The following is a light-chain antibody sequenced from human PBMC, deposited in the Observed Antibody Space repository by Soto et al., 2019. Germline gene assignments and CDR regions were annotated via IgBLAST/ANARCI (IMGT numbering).Light chain of an antibody. CDR1: QSVSSSY. CDR2: GAS. V-gene: IGKV3-20*01. Sequence: IGLSQAVCTLSVSQPYRVTLSFRASQSVSSSYLAWYQQKPGQAPRLLIYGASSRATGIPDRFSGSGSGTDFTLTISSLEPEDFAVYYCQQYGRSPWRFGQGTKVDIK. J-gene: IGKJ1*01. CDR3: QQYGRSPWR.